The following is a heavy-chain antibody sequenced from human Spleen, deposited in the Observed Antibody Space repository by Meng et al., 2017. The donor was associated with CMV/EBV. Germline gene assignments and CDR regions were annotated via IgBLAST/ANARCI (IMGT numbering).Heavy chain of an antibody. CDR2: IRYDGSNK. J-gene: IGHJ3*02. Sequence: LSLTCAAFGFPFGSYWVTWVRQAPGKGLEWVAFIRYDGSNKYYADSVKGRFTISRDNSKNTLYLQMNSLRAEDTAVYYCAKETLYYDAFDIWGQGTMVTVSS. V-gene: IGHV3-30*02. D-gene: IGHD3-10*01. CDR1: GFPFGSYW. CDR3: AKETLYYDAFDI.